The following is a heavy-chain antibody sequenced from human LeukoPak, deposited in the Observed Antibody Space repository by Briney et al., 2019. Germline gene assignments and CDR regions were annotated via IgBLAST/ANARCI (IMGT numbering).Heavy chain of an antibody. J-gene: IGHJ6*03. CDR2: MNPNSGNT. CDR1: GYTFTSYD. V-gene: IGHV1-8*03. Sequence: ASVKVSCKASGYTFTSYDINWVRQATGQGLEWMGWMNPNSGNTGYAQKFQGRVTITRNTSISTAYMELSSLRSEDTAVYYCARGGVTYCSSTSCYHYYYYMDVWGKGTTVTVSS. D-gene: IGHD2-2*01. CDR3: ARGGVTYCSSTSCYHYYYYMDV.